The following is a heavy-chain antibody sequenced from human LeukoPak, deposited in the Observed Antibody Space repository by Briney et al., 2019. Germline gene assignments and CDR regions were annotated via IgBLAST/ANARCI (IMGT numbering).Heavy chain of an antibody. D-gene: IGHD2-2*01. CDR2: IYYSGTT. Sequence: SETLSLTCTVSGGSISSGSYYWVWIRQPPGKGLEWIGTIYYSGTTYYNPSLKSRVTISVDTSKNQFSLRLSSVTAADTAVYYCAREVDAAAAYNWFDPWGQGTLVTVSS. J-gene: IGHJ5*02. CDR1: GGSISSGSYY. CDR3: AREVDAAAAYNWFDP. V-gene: IGHV4-39*07.